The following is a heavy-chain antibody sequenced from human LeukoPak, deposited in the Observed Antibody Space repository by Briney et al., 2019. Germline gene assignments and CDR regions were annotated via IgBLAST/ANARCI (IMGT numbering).Heavy chain of an antibody. D-gene: IGHD2-21*02. CDR2: ISAYNGNT. V-gene: IGHV1-18*01. Sequence: ASVKVSCKASGYTFTSYGISWVRQAPGQGLEWVGWISAYNGNTNYAQKLQGRVTMTTDTSTSTAYMELRSLRSDDTAVYYCARDLCGGDCYTNFDIWGQGTMVTVSS. CDR1: GYTFTSYG. CDR3: ARDLCGGDCYTNFDI. J-gene: IGHJ3*02.